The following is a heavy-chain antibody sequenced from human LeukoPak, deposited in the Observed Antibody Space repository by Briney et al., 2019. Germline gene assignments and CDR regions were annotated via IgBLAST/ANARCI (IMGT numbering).Heavy chain of an antibody. CDR3: AKYSIFWYRDYFDS. D-gene: IGHD4-11*01. V-gene: IGHV3-23*01. Sequence: GGSLRLSCAASGFTFSTYSMSWVRQAPGKGLEWVSSISGSGTSTYYAASVKGLFTVSRDDSKNTLYLQMNSLRAEDTALYYCAKYSIFWYRDYFDSWGQGTLVTVSS. CDR2: ISGSGTST. CDR1: GFTFSTYS. J-gene: IGHJ4*02.